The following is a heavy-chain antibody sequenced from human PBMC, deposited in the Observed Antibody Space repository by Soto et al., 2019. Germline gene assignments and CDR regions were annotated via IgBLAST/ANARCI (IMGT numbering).Heavy chain of an antibody. CDR1: GFSLSTSGVG. Sequence: SGPTLVNPTQTLTLTCTFSGFSLSTSGVGVGWIRQPPGKALEWLALIYWDDDKRYSPSLKSRLTITKDTSKNQVVLTMTNMDPVDTATYYCAHIRLDRPTPAAGTLYYFDSWGPGILVTVSS. V-gene: IGHV2-5*02. CDR2: IYWDDDK. CDR3: AHIRLDRPTPAAGTLYYFDS. J-gene: IGHJ4*02. D-gene: IGHD6-13*01.